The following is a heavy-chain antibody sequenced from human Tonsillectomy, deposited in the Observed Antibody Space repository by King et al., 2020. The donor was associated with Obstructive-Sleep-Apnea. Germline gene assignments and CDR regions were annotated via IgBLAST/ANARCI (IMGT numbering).Heavy chain of an antibody. V-gene: IGHV5-10-1*03. CDR2: IDPSQSYT. CDR1: GYSFTSYW. CDR3: ARRIAERPNFLYYFDY. Sequence: VQLVESGAEVKKPGESLRISCKGSGYSFTSYWISWVRQMPGKGLEWMGRIDPSQSYTNYSPSFQGHVTISADKSISTAYLHWSSLEASDTAMYYCARRIAERPNFLYYFDYWGQGTLVTVSS. D-gene: IGHD6-25*01. J-gene: IGHJ4*02.